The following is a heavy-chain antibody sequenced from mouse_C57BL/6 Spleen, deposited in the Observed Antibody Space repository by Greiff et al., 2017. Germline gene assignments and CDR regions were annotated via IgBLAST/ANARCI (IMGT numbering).Heavy chain of an antibody. CDR1: GYTFTSYW. CDR2: IDPSDSYT. CDR3: ARSGTGFAY. Sequence: VKLQQPGAELVMPGASVKLSCKASGYTFTSYWMHWVKQRPGQGLEWIGEIDPSDSYTNSNQKFKGKSTLTVDKSSSTAYMQLSSLTSEDSAVYYCARSGTGFAYWGQGTLVTVSA. V-gene: IGHV1-69*01. D-gene: IGHD4-1*01. J-gene: IGHJ3*01.